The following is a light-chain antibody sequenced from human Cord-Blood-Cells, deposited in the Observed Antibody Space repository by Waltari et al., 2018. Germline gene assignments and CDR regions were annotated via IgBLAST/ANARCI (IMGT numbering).Light chain of an antibody. CDR3: QQYGGSPS. Sequence: EIELTQSPGTLSLSPGERATLSCRASQSVSSSYLAWYQQKPGQAPRLLIYGASSRATGIPDRFSGSGSGTYFTLTISRLEPEDFAVYYCQQYGGSPSFGQGTKLEIK. J-gene: IGKJ2*03. CDR2: GAS. CDR1: QSVSSSY. V-gene: IGKV3-20*01.